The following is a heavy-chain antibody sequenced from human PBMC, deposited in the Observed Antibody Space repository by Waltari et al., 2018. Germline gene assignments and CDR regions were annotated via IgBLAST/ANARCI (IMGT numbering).Heavy chain of an antibody. D-gene: IGHD2-2*01. J-gene: IGHJ6*03. Sequence: QVQLVESGGGVVQPGGSLRLSCAASGFTFSSYGMHWVRQAPGKGLEWVAFIRYDGSNAYYADSVKGRFTISRDNSKNTLSLQMNSLRAEDTAVYYCAKDGSFVVVPEAMFDYYMDVWGKGTTVSVSS. CDR1: GFTFSSYG. V-gene: IGHV3-30*02. CDR2: IRYDGSNA. CDR3: AKDGSFVVVPEAMFDYYMDV.